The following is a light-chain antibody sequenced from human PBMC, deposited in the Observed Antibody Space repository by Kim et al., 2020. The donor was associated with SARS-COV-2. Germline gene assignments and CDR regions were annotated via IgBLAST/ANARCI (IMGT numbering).Light chain of an antibody. V-gene: IGKV1-12*01. CDR2: AAS. Sequence: DIQMTQSPSSVSASVGDRVTITCRASQGISSWLAWCQQKPGKAPKLLIYAASSLQSGVPSRFSGSGSGTDFTLTISSLQPEDFATYYCQQANNFPWTFGQGTKVDIK. CDR1: QGISSW. J-gene: IGKJ1*01. CDR3: QQANNFPWT.